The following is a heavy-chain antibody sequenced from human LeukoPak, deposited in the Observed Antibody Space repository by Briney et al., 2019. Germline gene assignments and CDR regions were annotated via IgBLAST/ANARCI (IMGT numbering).Heavy chain of an antibody. D-gene: IGHD3-10*01. CDR1: GFSLSTSGVG. Sequence: SGPTLVKPTQALTLTCTFSGFSLSTSGVGVGWVRQPPGKALEWLALVYWDDDKRYSPSLKSRLTITKNTSKNQVVLTMTNMDPVDTATYYCARRGSGGPFDYWGQGTLVTVSS. CDR3: ARRGSGGPFDY. V-gene: IGHV2-5*02. CDR2: VYWDDDK. J-gene: IGHJ4*02.